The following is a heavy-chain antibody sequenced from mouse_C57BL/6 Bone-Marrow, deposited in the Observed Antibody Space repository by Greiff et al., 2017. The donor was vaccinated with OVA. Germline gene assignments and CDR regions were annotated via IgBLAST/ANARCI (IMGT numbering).Heavy chain of an antibody. J-gene: IGHJ3*01. CDR3: TREGSTMVTTGAWFAY. CDR1: GYTFTDYE. Sequence: VQLQESGAELVRPGASVTLSCKASGYTFTDYEMHWVKQTPVHGLEWIGAIDPETGGTAYNQKFKGKAILTADKSSSTAYMELRSLTSEDSAVYYCTREGSTMVTTGAWFAYWGQGTLVTVSA. D-gene: IGHD2-2*01. CDR2: IDPETGGT. V-gene: IGHV1-15*01.